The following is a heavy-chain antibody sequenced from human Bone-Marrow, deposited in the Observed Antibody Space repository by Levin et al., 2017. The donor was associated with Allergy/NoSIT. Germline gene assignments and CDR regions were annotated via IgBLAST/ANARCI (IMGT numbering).Heavy chain of an antibody. V-gene: IGHV3-53*01. J-gene: IGHJ3*02. Sequence: GESLKISCAVSGFTVSDNYMSWLRQAPGKGLQWVSIMYSGGSTYYADSVKGRFTISRDNSKNTLSLQMNSLRVEDTAVYYCASVSRASWRAFDIWGQGTTVTVSS. CDR2: MYSGGST. D-gene: IGHD2-2*01. CDR3: ASVSRASWRAFDI. CDR1: GFTVSDNY.